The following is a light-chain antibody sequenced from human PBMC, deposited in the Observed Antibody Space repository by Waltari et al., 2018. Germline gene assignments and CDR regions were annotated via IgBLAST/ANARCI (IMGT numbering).Light chain of an antibody. CDR2: KDN. CDR1: VLAKKY. J-gene: IGLJ3*02. CDR3: YSAADHHLGM. Sequence: SYELTQPSSVSVSPGQTATITCSGDVLAKKYSRWFQQKPGQAPVLVIYKDNERPSGIPERFSGSSSGTTVTFTISGPQVEDEADYYCYSAADHHLGMFGGGTRLPVL. V-gene: IGLV3-27*01.